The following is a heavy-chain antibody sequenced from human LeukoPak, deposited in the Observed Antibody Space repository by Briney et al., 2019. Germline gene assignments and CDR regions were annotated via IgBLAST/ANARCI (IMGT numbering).Heavy chain of an antibody. CDR1: GGSISSSNW. D-gene: IGHD2-2*01. CDR2: IYHSGST. J-gene: IGHJ3*02. CDR3: ARRNRAMDAFDI. Sequence: SGTLSLTCAVSGGSISSSNWWSWVRQPPGKGLEWIGEIYHSGSTNYNPSLKSRVTISVDTSKSQFSLKMRSVTAADTAVYYCARRNRAMDAFDIWGQGTMVTVSS. V-gene: IGHV4-4*02.